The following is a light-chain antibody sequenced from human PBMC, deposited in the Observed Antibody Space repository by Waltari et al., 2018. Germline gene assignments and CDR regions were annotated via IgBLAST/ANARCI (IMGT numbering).Light chain of an antibody. CDR1: QTLSSW. CDR2: KAS. CDR3: QQFNSFPWT. V-gene: IGKV1-5*03. J-gene: IGKJ1*01. Sequence: DIQMTQSPSSLSASVGDRVTITCRASQTLSSWLAWYQQKPGKAPKLLIYKASTLESGVPSRFSGSGSGTEFTLTISSLQPGDFATYYCQQFNSFPWTFGHGTKVEIK.